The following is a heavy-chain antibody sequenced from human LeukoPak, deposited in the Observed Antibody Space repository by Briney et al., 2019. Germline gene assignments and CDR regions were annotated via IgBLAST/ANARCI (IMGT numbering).Heavy chain of an antibody. Sequence: PGRSLRLSCAASGFTYSHYGMHWVRQAPGKGLEWVAVIWSDATEQYYGDAVKGRFTISRDNSRNTLYLQMNSLRAEDTAVYYCAKDAQRGFDYSNSLEYWGQGTLVTVSS. J-gene: IGHJ4*02. V-gene: IGHV3-33*06. CDR1: GFTYSHYG. CDR3: AKDAQRGFDYSNSLEY. D-gene: IGHD4-11*01. CDR2: IWSDATEQ.